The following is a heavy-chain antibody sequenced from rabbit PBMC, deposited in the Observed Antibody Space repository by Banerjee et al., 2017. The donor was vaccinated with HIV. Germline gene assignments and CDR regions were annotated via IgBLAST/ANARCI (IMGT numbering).Heavy chain of an antibody. V-gene: IGHV1S45*01. CDR2: IDGVFGTK. CDR1: GFDLRTYG. Sequence: QEQLVESGGGLVQPGGSLALSCKVSGFDLRTYGLSWVRQAPGKGLEWIGYIDGVFGTKYYASWAKGRFIMSRTSSTTVTLQMTSLTAADTATYFCARDLAGVVGWNFNLWGPGTLVTVS. D-gene: IGHD4-1*01. J-gene: IGHJ4*01. CDR3: ARDLAGVVGWNFNL.